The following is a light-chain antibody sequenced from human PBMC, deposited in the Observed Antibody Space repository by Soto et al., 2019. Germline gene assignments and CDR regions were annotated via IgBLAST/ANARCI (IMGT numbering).Light chain of an antibody. CDR1: SSSIGSDY. V-gene: IGLV1-47*02. CDR2: TND. CDR3: AAWDDSLSGPVI. J-gene: IGLJ2*01. Sequence: QSVLTQPPSASGTPGQRVTISCSGSSSSIGSDYVYWYQQLPGTAPKLLIYTNDQRPSGVPDRFSGSNSGTSASLAISGLRSEDEADYYCAAWDDSLSGPVIFGGGTQLTVL.